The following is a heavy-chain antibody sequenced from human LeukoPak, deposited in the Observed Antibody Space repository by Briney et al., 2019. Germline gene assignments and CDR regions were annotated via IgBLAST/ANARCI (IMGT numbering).Heavy chain of an antibody. J-gene: IGHJ6*02. CDR2: ITWNRDNI. CDR1: GFTFDDYA. Sequence: GGSLRLSCTVSGFTFDDYAMHWARHTPGKGLEWVAGITWNRDNIGYGDSVKGRFTISRDNVKNVLYLQMNSLRPEDTALYYCAKDLSSAITSALVLDVWGQGTTV. CDR3: AKDLSSAITSALVLDV. D-gene: IGHD3-22*01. V-gene: IGHV3-9*01.